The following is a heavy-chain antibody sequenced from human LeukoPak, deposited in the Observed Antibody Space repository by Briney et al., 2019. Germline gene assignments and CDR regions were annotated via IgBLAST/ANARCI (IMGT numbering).Heavy chain of an antibody. D-gene: IGHD6-6*01. CDR3: ARARPPHKFFSSSSFAP. CDR1: GGSISSGGYY. Sequence: SQTLSLTCTVSGGSISSGGYYWSWIRQPPGKGLEWIGYIYHSGSTYYNPSLKSRVTISVDRSKNQFSLKLSSVTAADTAVYYCARARPPHKFFSSSSFAPGGQGTLVTVSS. J-gene: IGHJ5*02. V-gene: IGHV4-30-2*01. CDR2: IYHSGST.